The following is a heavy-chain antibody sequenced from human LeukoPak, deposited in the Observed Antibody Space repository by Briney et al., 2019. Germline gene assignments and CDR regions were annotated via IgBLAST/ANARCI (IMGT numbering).Heavy chain of an antibody. CDR3: ARTLAYCGGDCYGHAFDI. CDR1: GYTFTSYG. CDR2: ISAYNGNT. D-gene: IGHD2-21*02. V-gene: IGHV1-18*01. J-gene: IGHJ3*02. Sequence: ASVTVSCTASGYTFTSYGISWVRQAPGQGLEWMGWISAYNGNTNYAQKLQGRVTMTTDTSTSTAYMELRSLRSDDTAVYYCARTLAYCGGDCYGHAFDIWGQGTMVTVSS.